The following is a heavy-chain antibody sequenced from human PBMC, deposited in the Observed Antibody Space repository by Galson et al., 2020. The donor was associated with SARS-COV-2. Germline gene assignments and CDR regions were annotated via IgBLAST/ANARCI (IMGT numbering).Heavy chain of an antibody. J-gene: IGHJ6*02. CDR1: GYTFTSYA. Sequence: ASVKVSCKASGYTFTSYAMHWVRQAPGQRLEWMGWINAGNGNTKYSQKFQGRVTITRDTSASTAYMELSSLRSEDTAVYYCALDTAMVRFNDYYYYGMDVWGQGTTVTVSS. V-gene: IGHV1-3*01. CDR2: INAGNGNT. D-gene: IGHD5-18*01. CDR3: ALDTAMVRFNDYYYYGMDV.